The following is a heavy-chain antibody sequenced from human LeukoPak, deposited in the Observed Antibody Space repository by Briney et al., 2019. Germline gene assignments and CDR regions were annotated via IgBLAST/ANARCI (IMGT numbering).Heavy chain of an antibody. J-gene: IGHJ4*02. D-gene: IGHD5-18*01. V-gene: IGHV3-21*01. CDR3: ARGGYSYGLALWY. CDR2: ISSSSSYI. Sequence: PGGSLRLSCAASGFTFSCYSMNWVRQAPGKGLEWVSSISSSSSYIYYADSVKGRFTISRDNAKNSLYLQMNSLRAEDTAVYYCARGGYSYGLALWYWGQGTLVTVSS. CDR1: GFTFSCYS.